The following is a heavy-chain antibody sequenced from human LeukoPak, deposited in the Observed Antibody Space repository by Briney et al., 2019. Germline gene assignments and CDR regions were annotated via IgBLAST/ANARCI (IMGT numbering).Heavy chain of an antibody. Sequence: GRSLRLSCAASGFTLDDYAMHWVRQAPGKGLEWVSGISWNSVNIGYADSVKGRFTIFRDNVRKSLYLQMDSLRDEDTALYYCVRDIGRYCTGTRCYGPFDNWGQGTPVTVSS. V-gene: IGHV3-9*01. J-gene: IGHJ4*02. CDR1: GFTLDDYA. CDR3: VRDIGRYCTGTRCYGPFDN. D-gene: IGHD2-8*02. CDR2: ISWNSVNI.